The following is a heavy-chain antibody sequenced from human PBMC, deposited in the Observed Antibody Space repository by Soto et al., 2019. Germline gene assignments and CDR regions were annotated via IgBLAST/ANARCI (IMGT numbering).Heavy chain of an antibody. J-gene: IGHJ4*02. CDR3: ARHSSSSFDY. D-gene: IGHD6-6*01. Sequence: PSETLSLTCVVYGGSFSGYYWSWIRQPPGKGLEWIGEINHSGNTNYNPSLKSRVTILVDTSKNQFSLKLSSVTAADTAVYYCARHSSSSFDYWGQGTLVTVSS. CDR1: GGSFSGYY. CDR2: INHSGNT. V-gene: IGHV4-34*01.